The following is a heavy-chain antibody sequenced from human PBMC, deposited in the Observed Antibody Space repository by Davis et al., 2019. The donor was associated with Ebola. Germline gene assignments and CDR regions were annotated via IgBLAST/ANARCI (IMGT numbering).Heavy chain of an antibody. CDR1: GFTFSSYG. V-gene: IGHV3-23*01. CDR3: AKDLYGDYDLDY. J-gene: IGHJ4*02. D-gene: IGHD2-21*02. Sequence: GESLKISCAASGFTFSSYGMHWVRQAPGKGLEWVSLISGSDGSTYYADSVKGRFTISRDNSKNTLYLQMTSLRAEDTALYYCAKDLYGDYDLDYWGQGTLVTVSS. CDR2: ISGSDGST.